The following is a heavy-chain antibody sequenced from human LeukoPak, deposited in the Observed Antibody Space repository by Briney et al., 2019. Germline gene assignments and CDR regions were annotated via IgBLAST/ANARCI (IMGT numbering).Heavy chain of an antibody. Sequence: ASVKVSYKASGYTFTSNYIHWVRQAPGQGLEWMGIINPSGGSTSYAQKFQGRVTMTRDTSTSTVYMELSSLRSEDTAVYYCAREIGSSGYYPYDAFDIWGQGTMVTVSS. CDR2: INPSGGST. V-gene: IGHV1-46*01. J-gene: IGHJ3*02. CDR1: GYTFTSNY. CDR3: AREIGSSGYYPYDAFDI. D-gene: IGHD3-22*01.